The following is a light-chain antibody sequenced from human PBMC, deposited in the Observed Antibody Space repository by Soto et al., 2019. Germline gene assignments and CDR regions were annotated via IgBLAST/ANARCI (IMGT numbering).Light chain of an antibody. J-gene: IGKJ1*01. CDR2: GAS. CDR3: QQYNNWSPWT. CDR1: QSISSD. V-gene: IGKV3-15*01. Sequence: EVVMTQSPATLSVSPGERATLSCRASQSISSDLAWYQQKPGQAPRLLIYGASTRASDIPARFSGSGSGTEFTLIISSLQSEDFAVYYCQQYNNWSPWTFGQGTKVEFK.